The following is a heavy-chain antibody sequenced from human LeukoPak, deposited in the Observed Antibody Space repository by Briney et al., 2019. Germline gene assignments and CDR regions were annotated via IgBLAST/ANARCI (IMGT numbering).Heavy chain of an antibody. J-gene: IGHJ5*01. Sequence: ASVKVSCKASGYTFTGYYMHWVRQAPGQGLEWMGWINPNSGGTNYAQKFQGRVTMTRDTSISTAYMELSRLRSDDTAVYYCARVRRGSSSWYDSWGQGTLVTVSS. CDR1: GYTFTGYY. CDR2: INPNSGGT. CDR3: ARVRRGSSSWYDS. D-gene: IGHD6-13*01. V-gene: IGHV1-2*02.